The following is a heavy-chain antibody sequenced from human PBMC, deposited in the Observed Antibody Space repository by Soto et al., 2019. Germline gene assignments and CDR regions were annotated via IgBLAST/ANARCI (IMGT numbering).Heavy chain of an antibody. CDR3: ARVAIAARPSAFDI. CDR1: GYTFTGYY. D-gene: IGHD6-6*01. CDR2: INPNSGGT. Sequence: GASVKVSCKASGYTFTGYYMHWVRQAPGQGLEWMGWINPNSGGTNYVQKFQGWVTMTRDTSISTAYMELSRLRSDDTAVYYCARVAIAARPSAFDIWGQGTMVTVSS. V-gene: IGHV1-2*04. J-gene: IGHJ3*02.